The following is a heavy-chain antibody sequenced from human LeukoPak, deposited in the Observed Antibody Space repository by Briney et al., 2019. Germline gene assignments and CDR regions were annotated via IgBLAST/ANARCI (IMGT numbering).Heavy chain of an antibody. CDR3: AREVQLERYWIFNDAFDI. CDR1: GYSISSGYY. Sequence: KPSETLSLTCTVSGYSISSGYYWGWIRQPPGKGLEWIGRIYHSGSTYYNPSLKSRVTIPVDTSKNQFSLKLSSVTAADTAVYYCAREVQLERYWIFNDAFDIWGQGTMVTVSS. J-gene: IGHJ3*02. V-gene: IGHV4-38-2*02. CDR2: IYHSGST. D-gene: IGHD1-1*01.